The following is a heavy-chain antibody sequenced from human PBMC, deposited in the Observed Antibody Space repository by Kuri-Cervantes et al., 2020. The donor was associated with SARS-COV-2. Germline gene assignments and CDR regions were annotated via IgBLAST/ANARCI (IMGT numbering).Heavy chain of an antibody. CDR3: ASNIPVGLRFLEWLNHGLHY. CDR1: GYTFTSYG. CDR2: ISAYNGNT. V-gene: IGHV1-18*01. Sequence: ASVKVSCKASGYTFTSYGISWVRQAPGQGLEWMGWISAYNGNTNYAQKLQGRVTMTTDTSTSTAYMELSSLRSEDTAVYYCASNIPVGLRFLEWLNHGLHYWGQGTLVTVSS. D-gene: IGHD3-3*01. J-gene: IGHJ4*02.